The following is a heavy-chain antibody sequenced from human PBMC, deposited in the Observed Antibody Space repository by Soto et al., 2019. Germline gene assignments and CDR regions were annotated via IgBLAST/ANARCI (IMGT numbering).Heavy chain of an antibody. Sequence: GGSLRLSCAASGFTFSSYSMNWVRQAPGKGLEWVSYISSSSSTINYADSVKGRLTISRDKAKNPLYLQMNSLRAEDTAVYSCARLRTNYDFRSGYYYLDVWGKGTTVTVSS. J-gene: IGHJ6*03. V-gene: IGHV3-48*01. CDR2: ISSSSSTI. CDR3: ARLRTNYDFRSGYYYLDV. CDR1: GFTFSSYS. D-gene: IGHD3-3*01.